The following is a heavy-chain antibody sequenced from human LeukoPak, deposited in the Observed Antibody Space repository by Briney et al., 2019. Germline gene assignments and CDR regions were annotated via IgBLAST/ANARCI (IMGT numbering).Heavy chain of an antibody. CDR2: ISAYNGNT. CDR3: AGDPWSSSGWYVAYYYYGMDV. J-gene: IGHJ6*02. V-gene: IGHV1-18*01. D-gene: IGHD6-19*01. Sequence: GASVKVSCKASGYTFTSYGISWVRQAPGQGLEWMGWISAYNGNTNYAQKLQGRVTMTTDTSTSTAYMELRSLRSDDTAVYYCAGDPWSSSGWYVAYYYYGMDVWGQGTTVTVSS. CDR1: GYTFTSYG.